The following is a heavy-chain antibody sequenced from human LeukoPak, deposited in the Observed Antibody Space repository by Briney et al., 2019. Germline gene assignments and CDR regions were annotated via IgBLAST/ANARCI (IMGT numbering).Heavy chain of an antibody. CDR3: ARGRGGPPFDF. Sequence: PGGSLRLSCAASGFSFRGYGMHWVRQAPGRGLEYVSAISADGGTTDYLNSVKGRFTISRDNSKNTLYLQMGRLRSDDTAIYYCARGRGGPPFDFWGQGTVVTVAS. V-gene: IGHV3-64*01. CDR2: ISADGGTT. D-gene: IGHD3-10*01. J-gene: IGHJ4*02. CDR1: GFSFRGYG.